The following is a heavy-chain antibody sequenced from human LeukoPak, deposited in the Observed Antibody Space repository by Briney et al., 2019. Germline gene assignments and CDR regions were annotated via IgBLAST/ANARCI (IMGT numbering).Heavy chain of an antibody. J-gene: IGHJ5*02. CDR2: IYYSGGT. CDR3: ATSHDVKTAPYDL. CDR1: GGSISSSF. D-gene: IGHD2-21*01. V-gene: IGHV4-59*08. Sequence: SETLSLTCTVSGGSISSSFWSWVRQPPGKGLDWIGYIYYSGGTSYNPSLKSRVTISVDTSKNQLSMELRFLTAADTAVYYCATSHDVKTAPYDLWGQGTLVTVSS.